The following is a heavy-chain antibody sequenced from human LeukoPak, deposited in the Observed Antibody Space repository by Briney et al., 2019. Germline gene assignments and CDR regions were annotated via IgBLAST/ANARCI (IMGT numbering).Heavy chain of an antibody. J-gene: IGHJ4*02. CDR1: GFTFNNFG. CDR3: ALKGDTAPDY. CDR2: IRYDGTNE. D-gene: IGHD5-18*01. Sequence: GGSLRLSCAASGFTFNNFGMHWARQAPGKGLEWVAFIRYDGTNEFYADSVKGRFTISRDNSDNTLYLQMNSLRAEDTAVYYCALKGDTAPDYWGQGTLVTVSS. V-gene: IGHV3-30*02.